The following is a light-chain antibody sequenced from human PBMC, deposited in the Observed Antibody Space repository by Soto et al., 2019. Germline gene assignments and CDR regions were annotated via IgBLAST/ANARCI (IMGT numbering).Light chain of an antibody. Sequence: EIVLTQSPGTLSLSPGERATLSCRASQSVSSSYLAWYQQKPGQAPRLLIYGASSRATGIPDRFSGSGSGTDFTLPISRLEPADFALYYCQHYGSSPPSTFGHGTKVDIK. CDR3: QHYGSSPPST. CDR2: GAS. J-gene: IGKJ1*01. V-gene: IGKV3-20*01. CDR1: QSVSSSY.